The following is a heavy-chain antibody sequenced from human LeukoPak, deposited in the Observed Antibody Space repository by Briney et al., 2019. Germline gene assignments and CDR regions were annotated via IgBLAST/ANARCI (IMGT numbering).Heavy chain of an antibody. CDR3: AKADVPAAFFSAFDI. V-gene: IGHV3-9*03. J-gene: IGHJ3*02. Sequence: PGRSLRLSCAASGFTFDDYAMHWVRQAPGKGLEWVSGISWNSGSIGYADSVKGRFTISRDNAKNSLYLQMNSLRAKDMALYYCAKADVPAAFFSAFDIWGQGTMVTVSS. D-gene: IGHD2-2*01. CDR2: ISWNSGSI. CDR1: GFTFDDYA.